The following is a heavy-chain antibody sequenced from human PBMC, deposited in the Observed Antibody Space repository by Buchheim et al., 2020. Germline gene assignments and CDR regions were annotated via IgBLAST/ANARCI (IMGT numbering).Heavy chain of an antibody. CDR3: ARWGSGWEYFDY. J-gene: IGHJ4*01. Sequence: VQLQQWGAGLLKPSETLSLTCAVYGGSFSGYYWSWIRQPPGKGLEWIGEINHSGSTNYNPTLKSRVTISIDTSKNQFSLNLSSVTAADTAVYYCARWGSGWEYFDYWGHGTL. V-gene: IGHV4-34*01. CDR2: INHSGST. D-gene: IGHD6-19*01. CDR1: GGSFSGYY.